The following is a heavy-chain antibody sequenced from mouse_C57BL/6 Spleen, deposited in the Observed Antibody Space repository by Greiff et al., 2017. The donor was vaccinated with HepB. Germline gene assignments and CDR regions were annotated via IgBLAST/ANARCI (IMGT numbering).Heavy chain of an antibody. V-gene: IGHV1-69*01. CDR3: AIVYSYFDY. CDR1: GYTFTSYW. CDR2: IDPSDSYT. Sequence: VQLQQPGAELVMPGASVKLSCKASGYTFTSYWMHWVKQRPGQGLEWIGEIDPSDSYTNYNQKFKGKSTLTVDKSSSTAYMQLSSLTSEDSAVYYCAIVYSYFDYWGQGTTLTVSS. J-gene: IGHJ2*01.